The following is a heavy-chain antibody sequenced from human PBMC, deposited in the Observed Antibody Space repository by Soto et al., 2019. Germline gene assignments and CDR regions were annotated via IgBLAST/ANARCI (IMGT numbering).Heavy chain of an antibody. CDR1: GFTFSGSA. J-gene: IGHJ4*02. D-gene: IGHD6-19*01. V-gene: IGHV3-73*01. CDR3: TRALAVAGTLGFDY. CDR2: IKSKADSYAT. Sequence: PGGSLRLSCAASGFTFSGSAMHWVRQASGKGLEWVGRIKSKADSYATAYAASVKGRFTISRDDSKNTAYLQMNSLKTEDTAVYYCTRALAVAGTLGFDYWGQGTLVTVSS.